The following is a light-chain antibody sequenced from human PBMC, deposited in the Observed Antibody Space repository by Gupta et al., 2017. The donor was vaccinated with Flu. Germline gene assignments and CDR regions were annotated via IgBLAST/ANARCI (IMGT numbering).Light chain of an antibody. CDR3: QGVDTTSDHVV. Sequence: SSVLPPPPSVSVAPGPPARITCEGNNIRTKSVHWYQQTPAQAPVLFVYDDRDRPSGIPERFSGSKSGNTATLTITRVEAGEEAAYHCQGVDTTSDHVVLGGGTKLTVL. CDR1: NIRTKS. V-gene: IGLV3-21*02. CDR2: DDR. J-gene: IGLJ2*01.